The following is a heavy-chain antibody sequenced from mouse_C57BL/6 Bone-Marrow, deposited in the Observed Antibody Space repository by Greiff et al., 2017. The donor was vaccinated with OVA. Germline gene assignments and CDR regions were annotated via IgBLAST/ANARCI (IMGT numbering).Heavy chain of an antibody. V-gene: IGHV1-50*01. D-gene: IGHD2-2*01. J-gene: IGHJ2*01. Sequence: QVHVKQSGAELVKPGASVKLSCKASGYTFTSYWMQWVKQRPGQGLEWIGEIDPSDSYTNYNQKFKGKATLTVDTSSSTAYMQISSLTSEDSAVYYCAREGVTTVDYWGQGTTLTVSS. CDR3: AREGVTTVDY. CDR2: IDPSDSYT. CDR1: GYTFTSYW.